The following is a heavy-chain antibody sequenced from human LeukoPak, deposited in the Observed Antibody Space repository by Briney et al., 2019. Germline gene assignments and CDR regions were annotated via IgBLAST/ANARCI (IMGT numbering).Heavy chain of an antibody. Sequence: VASVKVSCKASGGTFRSYAISWVRQAPGQGLEWMGGIIPIFGTANYAQKFQGRVTITADESTSTAYMELSSLRSEDTAVYYCASRSGGLQPFDPWGQGTLVTVSS. V-gene: IGHV1-69*13. D-gene: IGHD4-11*01. J-gene: IGHJ5*02. CDR2: IIPIFGTA. CDR3: ASRSGGLQPFDP. CDR1: GGTFRSYA.